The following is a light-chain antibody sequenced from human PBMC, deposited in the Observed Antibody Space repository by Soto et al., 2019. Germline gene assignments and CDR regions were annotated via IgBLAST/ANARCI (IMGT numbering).Light chain of an antibody. Sequence: QSALTQPPSASGSPGQPVTISRTGTSSDVGGYVHVSWYQQRPGKAPKLMIYEVNKRPSGLPDRFSGSKSGNTASLTVSGHQAEDEADYYCSSYAGINNFYVFXTGTKGTVL. CDR2: EVN. V-gene: IGLV2-8*01. CDR1: SSDVGGYVH. CDR3: SSYAGINNFYV. J-gene: IGLJ1*01.